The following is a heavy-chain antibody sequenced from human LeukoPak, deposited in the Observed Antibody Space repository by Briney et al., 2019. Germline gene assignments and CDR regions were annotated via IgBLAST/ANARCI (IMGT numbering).Heavy chain of an antibody. CDR3: AKAKPQGSDRDFDY. Sequence: ASVKVSCKASGYTFTEYYIHWVRQAPGQGHEWMGRINPNSGGTNYAQKFQDRVTMTRDTSISTAYMELNSLRSDDTAVYYCAKAKPQGSDRDFDYWGQGTLVTVSS. CDR2: INPNSGGT. J-gene: IGHJ4*02. V-gene: IGHV1-2*06. D-gene: IGHD1-14*01. CDR1: GYTFTEYY.